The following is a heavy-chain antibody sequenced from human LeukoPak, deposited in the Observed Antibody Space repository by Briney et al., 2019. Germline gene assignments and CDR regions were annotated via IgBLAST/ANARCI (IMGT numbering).Heavy chain of an antibody. CDR3: ARIGEGYELDY. Sequence: GGSLRLSCAASGFTFSSYWMSWVRQAPGKGLEWVANIKQDGSEKYYVDPVKGRFTISRDNAKNSLYLQMNSLRAEDTAVYYCARIGEGYELDYWGQGTLVTVSS. J-gene: IGHJ4*02. CDR1: GFTFSSYW. CDR2: IKQDGSEK. D-gene: IGHD5-12*01. V-gene: IGHV3-7*03.